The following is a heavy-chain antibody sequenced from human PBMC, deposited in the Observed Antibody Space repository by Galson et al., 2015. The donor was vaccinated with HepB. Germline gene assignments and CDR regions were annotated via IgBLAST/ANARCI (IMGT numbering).Heavy chain of an antibody. CDR1: GFTFSNAW. J-gene: IGHJ4*02. CDR3: TTERLVGGIFDS. Sequence: SLRLSCAASGFTFSNAWMSWVRQAPGKGLEWVGRIKSKTDGGTTDYAAPVKGRFTISRDDSKNTLYLQMNSLKTEDTAVYYCTTERLVGGIFDSWGQGTLVAVSS. CDR2: IKSKTDGGTT. V-gene: IGHV3-15*01. D-gene: IGHD1-26*01.